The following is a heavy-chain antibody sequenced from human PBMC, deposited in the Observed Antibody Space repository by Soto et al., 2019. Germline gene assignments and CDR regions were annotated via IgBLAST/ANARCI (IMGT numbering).Heavy chain of an antibody. V-gene: IGHV3-48*02. CDR3: ARHPYEPIVGATRDASDI. Sequence: GGSLRLSCAASGFTFSSYSMNWVRQAPGKGLERVSYISSSSSTIYYADSVKGRFTISRDNAKNSLYLQMNSLRDEDAAVYYCARHPYEPIVGATRDASDIWGPGTMVTVSS. CDR2: ISSSSSTI. J-gene: IGHJ3*02. CDR1: GFTFSSYS. D-gene: IGHD1-26*01.